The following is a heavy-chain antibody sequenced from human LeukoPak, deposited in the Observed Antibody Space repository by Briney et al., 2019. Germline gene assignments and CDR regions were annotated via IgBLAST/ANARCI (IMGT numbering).Heavy chain of an antibody. Sequence: GGSLRLSCAASGFTFSSYSMNWVRQAPGKGLEWVAVISYDGSNKYYADSVKGRFTISRDNSKNTLYLQMNSLRAEDTAVYYCAKVKLERRAYYYGMDVWGQGTTVTVSS. J-gene: IGHJ6*02. CDR2: ISYDGSNK. CDR1: GFTFSSYS. D-gene: IGHD1-1*01. CDR3: AKVKLERRAYYYGMDV. V-gene: IGHV3-30*18.